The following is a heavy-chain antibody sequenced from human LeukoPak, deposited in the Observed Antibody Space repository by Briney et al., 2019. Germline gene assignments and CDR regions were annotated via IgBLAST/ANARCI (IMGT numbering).Heavy chain of an antibody. CDR1: GGSISNKY. D-gene: IGHD6-19*01. Sequence: SETLSLTCTVSGGSISNKYWSWIRQPPGKGLEWIGYIYYSGNTNYNPSLKSRVTISVDTSKNQFSLKLSSVTAADTAVYYCARVGSSGWYGEGYFDYWGQGTLVTVSS. J-gene: IGHJ4*02. V-gene: IGHV4-59*08. CDR2: IYYSGNT. CDR3: ARVGSSGWYGEGYFDY.